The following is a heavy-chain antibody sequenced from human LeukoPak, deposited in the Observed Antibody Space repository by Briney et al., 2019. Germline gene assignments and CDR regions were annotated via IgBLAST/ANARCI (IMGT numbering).Heavy chain of an antibody. D-gene: IGHD3-22*01. CDR2: IYTSGST. CDR3: ASLSNDYDTSGYFLLY. V-gene: IGHV4-4*07. J-gene: IGHJ4*02. CDR1: GGSI. Sequence: PSETLSLTCTVSGGSISWIRQPAGKGLEWIGHIYTSGSTNYNPSLKSRVTMSVDTSKNQFSLNLSPVTAADTAVYYCASLSNDYDTSGYFLLYWGQGTLVTVSS.